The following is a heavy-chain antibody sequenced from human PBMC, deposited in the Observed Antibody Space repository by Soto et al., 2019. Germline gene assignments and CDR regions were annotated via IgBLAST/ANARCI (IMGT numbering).Heavy chain of an antibody. J-gene: IGHJ6*02. CDR1: GFTLSNYE. CDR2: ISTGGSSI. D-gene: IGHD1-26*01. Sequence: PGGSLRLSCGGSGFTLSNYEMNWGRQAPGKGLEWVSYISTGGSSIYYADSVKGRFTIARDNGKNSVYLQMSSLRAEDTATYYCARERGGLSGADVWGQGTTVTVSS. CDR3: ARERGGLSGADV. V-gene: IGHV3-48*03.